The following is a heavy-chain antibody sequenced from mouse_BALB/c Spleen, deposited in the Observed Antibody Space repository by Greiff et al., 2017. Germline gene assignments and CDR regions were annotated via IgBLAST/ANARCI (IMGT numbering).Heavy chain of an antibody. V-gene: IGHV14-1*02. CDR2: IDPENGNT. D-gene: IGHD2-3*01. Sequence: EVQLQQSGAELVRPGASVKLSCKASGFNIKDYYMHWVKQRPEQGLEWIGWIDPENGNTIYDPKFQGKASITADTSSNTAYLQLSSLTSEDTAVYYCARSYDSYFWYFDVWGAGTTVTVSS. J-gene: IGHJ1*01. CDR1: GFNIKDYY. CDR3: ARSYDSYFWYFDV.